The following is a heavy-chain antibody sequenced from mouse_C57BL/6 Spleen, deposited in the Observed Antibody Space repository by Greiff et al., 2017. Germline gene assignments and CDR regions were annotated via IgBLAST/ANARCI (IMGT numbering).Heavy chain of an antibody. CDR1: GYTFTSYW. Sequence: QVQLQQPGAELVRPGTSVKLSCKASGYTFTSYWMHWVKQRPGQGLEWIGVIDPSDSYTNYNQKIKGKATLTVDTSSSTAYMQLSSLASEDSAVYYCARFGNYVTCFAYWGQGTLVTVSA. J-gene: IGHJ3*01. D-gene: IGHD2-1*01. CDR3: ARFGNYVTCFAY. CDR2: IDPSDSYT. V-gene: IGHV1-59*01.